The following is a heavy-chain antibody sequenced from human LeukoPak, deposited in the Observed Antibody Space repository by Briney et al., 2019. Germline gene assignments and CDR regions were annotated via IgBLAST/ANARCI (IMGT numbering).Heavy chain of an antibody. CDR1: GFTFSSYA. CDR3: AKEEGYTGPTPNALDI. D-gene: IGHD3-16*02. Sequence: GGSLRLSCAASGFTFSSYAMSWVRQAPGKGLEWVSALSGSGGNTFYADSVKGRFTISRDNSKNTLYLQMNSLRVEDTAVYYCAKEEGYTGPTPNALDIWGQGTMVTVSS. CDR2: LSGSGGNT. J-gene: IGHJ3*02. V-gene: IGHV3-23*01.